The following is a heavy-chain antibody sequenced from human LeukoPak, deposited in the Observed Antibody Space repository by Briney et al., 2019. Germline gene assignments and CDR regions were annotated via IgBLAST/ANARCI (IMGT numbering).Heavy chain of an antibody. V-gene: IGHV3-23*01. J-gene: IGHJ4*02. CDR2: MSGSGGNT. CDR1: GFTFSSYA. CDR3: AKDRNVVIAAGPDY. Sequence: GGSLRLSCVASGFTFSSYAMSWVRQAPGKGLEWLSGMSGSGGNTYYADSVKGRFTISRDNSKNTLYLQLNSLSAEDTAFYYCAKDRNVVIAAGPDYWGQGTLVTVSP. D-gene: IGHD2-15*01.